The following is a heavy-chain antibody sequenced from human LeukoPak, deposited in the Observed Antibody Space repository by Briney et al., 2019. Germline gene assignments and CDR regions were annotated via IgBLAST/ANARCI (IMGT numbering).Heavy chain of an antibody. Sequence: GEALKISCRGSGYSTTSYWTGWVRPVPGKRLEWKGIIYPGDSDTRYSPSFQGQVTISADKSISTAYLQWSSLKASDTAMYYCARLCGSGSDPHPSSYDFDCWGQGTLVTVSS. CDR1: GYSTTSYW. CDR2: IYPGDSDT. J-gene: IGHJ4*02. CDR3: ARLCGSGSDPHPSSYDFDC. V-gene: IGHV5-51*01. D-gene: IGHD3-10*01.